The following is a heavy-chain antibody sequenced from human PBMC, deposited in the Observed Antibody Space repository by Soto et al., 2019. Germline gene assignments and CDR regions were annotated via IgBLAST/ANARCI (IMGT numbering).Heavy chain of an antibody. Sequence: EVQLVESGGGLVQPGGSLRLSCAASGASGFTFSDHHMDWVRQAPGKGLEWVGRARNKVNSYTTAYAASVKGRFIISXXXXKNSLYLQMNSLKAEDTAVYFCARLMGTSFDLWGQGTLVTVSS. V-gene: IGHV3-72*01. CDR1: GFTFSDHH. D-gene: IGHD2-8*01. CDR2: ARNKVNSYTT. J-gene: IGHJ4*02. CDR3: ARLMGTSFDL.